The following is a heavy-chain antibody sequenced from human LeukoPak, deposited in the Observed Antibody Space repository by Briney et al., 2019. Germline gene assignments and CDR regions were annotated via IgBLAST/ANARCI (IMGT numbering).Heavy chain of an antibody. CDR1: GFTFSSYW. V-gene: IGHV3-7*03. J-gene: IGHJ4*02. D-gene: IGHD6-19*01. CDR3: AGGSGWLIDY. CDR2: IKKDGSER. Sequence: GSLRLSCAASGFTFSSYWMNWVRQAPGKGLEWVANIKKDGSERYYVDSVKGRFTISRDNAKNSLYLQMDSLRAEDTAVYYCAGGSGWLIDYWGQGTLVTVSS.